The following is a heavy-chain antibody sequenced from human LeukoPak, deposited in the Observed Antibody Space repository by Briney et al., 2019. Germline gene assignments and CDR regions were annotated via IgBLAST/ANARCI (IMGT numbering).Heavy chain of an antibody. D-gene: IGHD2-2*01. J-gene: IGHJ4*02. CDR3: AKGAAIVVVPAAGFDY. V-gene: IGHV3-9*01. CDR2: ISWNSGSI. Sequence: PGRSLRLSCAASGFTFDDYAMHWVRQAPGKGLEWVSGISWNSGSIGYADSVKGRFTISRDNAKNSLYLQMNSLRAEDTALYYCAKGAAIVVVPAAGFDYWGQGTLVTVSS. CDR1: GFTFDDYA.